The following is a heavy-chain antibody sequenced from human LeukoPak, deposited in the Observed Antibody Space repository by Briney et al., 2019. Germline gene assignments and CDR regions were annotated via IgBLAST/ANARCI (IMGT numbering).Heavy chain of an antibody. CDR2: ISGSGGST. D-gene: IGHD4-17*01. V-gene: IGHV3-23*01. Sequence: GGSLRLSCAASGFTFSSYAMGWVRQAPGKGLEWVSAISGSGGSTYYADSVKGRFTISRDNSKNTLYLQMNSLRAEDTAVYYCAKDPDYGDLLYFDYWGQGTLVTVSS. CDR3: AKDPDYGDLLYFDY. J-gene: IGHJ4*02. CDR1: GFTFSSYA.